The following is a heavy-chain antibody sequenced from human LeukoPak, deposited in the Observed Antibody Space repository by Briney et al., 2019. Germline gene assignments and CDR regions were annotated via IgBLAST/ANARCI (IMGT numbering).Heavy chain of an antibody. V-gene: IGHV1-8*01. CDR3: AREYQLLPAMDV. CDR2: MNPNIGNT. D-gene: IGHD2-2*01. CDR1: GYTFTSYD. Sequence: GASVKVSCTASGYTFTSYDINWVRQATGQGLEWMGWMNPNIGNTGYAQKFQGRVPMTRNTSISTPYMELSSLRSEDTAVYYCAREYQLLPAMDVWGKGTTVSVSS. J-gene: IGHJ6*03.